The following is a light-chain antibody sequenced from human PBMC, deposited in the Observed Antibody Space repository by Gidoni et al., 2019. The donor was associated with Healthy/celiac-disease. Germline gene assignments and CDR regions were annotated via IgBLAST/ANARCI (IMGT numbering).Light chain of an antibody. CDR3: SSYTSSSTRV. CDR2: EVS. Sequence: QSALTQPASVSGSPGQSITISCTGTSSDVGGYNYVSWYQQHPGKAPKLMIYEVSNRPSGVSNRCSGSKSGNTASLTLSGLQAEDEADYYCSSYTSSSTRVFGGWTKLTVL. J-gene: IGLJ3*02. V-gene: IGLV2-14*01. CDR1: SSDVGGYNY.